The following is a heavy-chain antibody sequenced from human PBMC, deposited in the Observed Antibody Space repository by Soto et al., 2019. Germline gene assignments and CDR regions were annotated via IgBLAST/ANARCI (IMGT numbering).Heavy chain of an antibody. D-gene: IGHD5-18*01. V-gene: IGHV3-23*01. J-gene: IGHJ3*01. CDR3: AKSWGDTWQESAFHV. CDR1: GFSFSSYS. Sequence: EVQLLESGGDLIQPGGSLRLSCAASGFSFSSYSMSWVRQAPGKGLEWASGMSATGGSTYYIDSVKGRFIISRDNSRKTLYLQMNSLRADDTAVYYCAKSWGDTWQESAFHVWGLGTLVTV. CDR2: MSATGGST.